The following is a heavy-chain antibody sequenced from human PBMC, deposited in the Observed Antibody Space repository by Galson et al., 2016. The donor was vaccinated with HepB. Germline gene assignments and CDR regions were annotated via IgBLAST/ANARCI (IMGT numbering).Heavy chain of an antibody. CDR1: GASISSRNW. CDR2: IFHSGDT. Sequence: SETLSLTCTISGASISSRNWWSWVRQSPEKGLEWIGEIFHSGDTNYNPSFKSRATLSVDESKNQFSLRLTSMTAADTAVYFCARDCSGGDCHPTGVYDVFDVWGQGTMVPVTS. CDR3: ARDCSGGDCHPTGVYDVFDV. D-gene: IGHD2-21*01. J-gene: IGHJ3*01. V-gene: IGHV4-4*02.